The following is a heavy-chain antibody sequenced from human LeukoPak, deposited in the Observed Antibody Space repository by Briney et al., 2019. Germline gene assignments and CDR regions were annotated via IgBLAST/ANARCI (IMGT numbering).Heavy chain of an antibody. CDR2: ISGSGGGT. Sequence: GGSLRLSCAASGFTFSTYAMSWVRQAPGKGLEWVSGISGSGGGTYYADSVKGRFTISRDNSKNTLYLQMDSLRAEDTAVYYCAKLIGSYYYYYGMDVWGQGTTVTVSS. J-gene: IGHJ6*02. CDR1: GFTFSTYA. CDR3: AKLIGSYYYYYGMDV. D-gene: IGHD1-26*01. V-gene: IGHV3-23*01.